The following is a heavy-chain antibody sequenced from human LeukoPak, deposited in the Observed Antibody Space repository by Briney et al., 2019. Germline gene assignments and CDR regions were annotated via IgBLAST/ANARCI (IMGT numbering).Heavy chain of an antibody. V-gene: IGHV3-30*02. CDR1: GFTFSSYG. J-gene: IGHJ4*02. Sequence: GRSLRLSCAASGFTFSSYGMHWVRQAPGKGLEWVAFIRYDGSNKYYADSVKGRFTISRDNSKNTLYLQMNSLRAEDTAVYYCAKDRSMDIVVVPAALSPYFVYWGQGTLVTVSS. CDR3: AKDRSMDIVVVPAALSPYFVY. CDR2: IRYDGSNK. D-gene: IGHD2-2*03.